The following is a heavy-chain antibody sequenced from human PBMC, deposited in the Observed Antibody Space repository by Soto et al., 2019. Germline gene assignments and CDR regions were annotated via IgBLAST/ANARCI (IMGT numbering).Heavy chain of an antibody. CDR3: VREDILGSRSFDY. CDR1: GFTFSAYS. D-gene: IGHD1-26*01. J-gene: IGHJ4*02. Sequence: VQLVESGGGLVQPGGSLRLSCAASGFTFSAYSMNWVRQAPGRGLEWLSYICSRSETLFYADSVKGRFTISRDNAKNSVYLHMNSLRDEDTAVYYCVREDILGSRSFDYWGQGTLAIVSS. V-gene: IGHV3-48*02. CDR2: ICSRSETL.